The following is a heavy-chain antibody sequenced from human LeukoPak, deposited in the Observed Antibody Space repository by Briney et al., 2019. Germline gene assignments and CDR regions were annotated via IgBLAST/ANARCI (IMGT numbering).Heavy chain of an antibody. D-gene: IGHD3-3*01. CDR2: IYYSGST. CDR1: GGSISSSDYY. J-gene: IGHJ6*03. CDR3: ARHGVETTPDYYYMDV. V-gene: IGHV4-39*01. Sequence: SETLSLTCTVSGGSISSSDYYWGWIRQPPGKGLEWIGNIYYSGSTYYNPSLKSRVTISVDTSKNQFSLNLSSVTAADTALYYCARHGVETTPDYYYMDVWGKGTTVTVSS.